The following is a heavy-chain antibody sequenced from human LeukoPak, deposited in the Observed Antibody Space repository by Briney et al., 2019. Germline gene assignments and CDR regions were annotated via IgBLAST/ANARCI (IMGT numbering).Heavy chain of an antibody. CDR1: GFTFSSSW. V-gene: IGHV3-7*01. CDR2: IKEDGSEY. J-gene: IGHJ4*02. Sequence: GGSPRLSCAASGFTFSSSWMTWVRQAPGKGLEWVANIKEDGSEYNYVDSVKGRFTISRDNANKSLYLQMNSLRAEDTAVYYCARDSAYFRFDYWGQGTLVTVSS. D-gene: IGHD3-16*01. CDR3: ARDSAYFRFDY.